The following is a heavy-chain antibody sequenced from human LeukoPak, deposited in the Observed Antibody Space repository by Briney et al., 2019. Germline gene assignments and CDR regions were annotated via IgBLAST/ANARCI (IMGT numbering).Heavy chain of an antibody. V-gene: IGHV4-39*02. Sequence: PSETLSLTCTVSGGSISSSSYYWGWIRQPPGKGLEWIGSIYYSGSTYYNPSLKSRVTISVDTSKNHFSVKLSSVTAADTAVYYCARGSDFDSTAYLYWGQGILVTVSS. CDR2: IYYSGST. CDR1: GGSISSSSYY. D-gene: IGHD3-22*01. J-gene: IGHJ4*02. CDR3: ARGSDFDSTAYLY.